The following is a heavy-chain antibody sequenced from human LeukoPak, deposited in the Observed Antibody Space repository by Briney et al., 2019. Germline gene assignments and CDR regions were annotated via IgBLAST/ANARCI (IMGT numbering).Heavy chain of an antibody. J-gene: IGHJ4*02. CDR2: IKQDGSEK. CDR3: ARKGGYSSGYYY. V-gene: IGHV3-7*01. D-gene: IGHD3-22*01. Sequence: PGGSLRLSCAASGFTFSDYWMTWVLQAPGKGLEWVANIKQDGSEKDYVDSVKGRFTISRDNAKNSLYLQMDSLRVEDTAVYYCARKGGYSSGYYYWGQGTLVTVSS. CDR1: GFTFSDYW.